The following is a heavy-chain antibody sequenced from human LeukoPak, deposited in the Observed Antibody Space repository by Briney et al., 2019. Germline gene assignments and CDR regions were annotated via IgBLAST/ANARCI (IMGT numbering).Heavy chain of an antibody. CDR3: ARGRVSVYSSSSSYDY. V-gene: IGHV3-66*01. Sequence: GGSLRLSCAASGFTVSSNYMSWVRQTPGKGLEWVSVFYSGGSTYYADSVKGKFAISRDNSKNTLYLQMNSLRAEDTAVYYCARGRVSVYSSSSSYDYWGQGTLVTVSS. CDR2: FYSGGST. CDR1: GFTVSSNY. J-gene: IGHJ4*02. D-gene: IGHD6-13*01.